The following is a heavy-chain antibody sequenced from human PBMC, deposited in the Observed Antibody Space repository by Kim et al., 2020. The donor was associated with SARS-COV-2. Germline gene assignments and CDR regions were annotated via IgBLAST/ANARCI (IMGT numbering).Heavy chain of an antibody. D-gene: IGHD1-26*01. J-gene: IGHJ4*02. V-gene: IGHV3-53*01. CDR1: GLTVNSYH. Sequence: GGSLRLSCAASGLTVNSYHMTWARQAPGKGLEWVSVIYVDEKTFYADSVKGRFTIYRDDRKNTLYLQMNSLRAEDTAVHFGGRGFDHVKSGYWGQGTLVTVSS. CDR2: IYVDEKT. CDR3: GRGFDHVKSGY.